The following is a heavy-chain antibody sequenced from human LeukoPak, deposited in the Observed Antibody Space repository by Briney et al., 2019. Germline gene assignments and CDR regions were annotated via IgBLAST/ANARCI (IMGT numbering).Heavy chain of an antibody. J-gene: IGHJ4*02. D-gene: IGHD1-26*01. V-gene: IGHV4-34*01. CDR3: ARGPRRGSRHFDY. CDR2: INHSGST. Sequence: PSETLSLTCAVYGGSFSGYYWSWIRQPPGEGLEWIGEINHSGSTNYNPSLKSRVTISVDTSKNQFSLKLSSVTAADTAVYYCARGPRRGSRHFDYWGQGTLVTVSS. CDR1: GGSFSGYY.